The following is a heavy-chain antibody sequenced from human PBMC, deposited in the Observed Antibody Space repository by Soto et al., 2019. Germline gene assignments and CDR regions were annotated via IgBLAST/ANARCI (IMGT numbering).Heavy chain of an antibody. J-gene: IGHJ4*02. CDR3: AKRGDGWSAGYYFDY. D-gene: IGHD2-15*01. Sequence: GGSLRLSCAASGFTFSSYAMSWVRQAPGKGLEWVSAISGSGGSTYYADSVKGRFTISRDNSKNTLYLQMNSLRAEDTAVYYCAKRGDGWSAGYYFDYWGQGTLVTVSS. CDR1: GFTFSSYA. V-gene: IGHV3-23*01. CDR2: ISGSGGST.